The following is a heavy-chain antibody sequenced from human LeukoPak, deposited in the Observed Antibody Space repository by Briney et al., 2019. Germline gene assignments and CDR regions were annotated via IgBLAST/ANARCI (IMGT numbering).Heavy chain of an antibody. J-gene: IGHJ4*02. Sequence: PSETLSLTCAVYGGSFSGYYWSWIRQPPGKGLERIGEINHSGGTNYNPSLKSRVTISVDTSKNQFSLKLSSVTAADTAVYYCARWRGYDTLTGYDYWGQGTLVTVSS. CDR1: GGSFSGYY. CDR2: INHSGGT. CDR3: ARWRGYDTLTGYDY. D-gene: IGHD3-9*01. V-gene: IGHV4-34*01.